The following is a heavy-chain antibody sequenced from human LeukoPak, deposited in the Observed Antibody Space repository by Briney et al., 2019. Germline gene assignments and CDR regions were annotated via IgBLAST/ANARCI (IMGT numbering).Heavy chain of an antibody. Sequence: ASVKVSCKASVYTFNRYGITWVRQAPGQGLEWMGWISGYNGNTNYAQKLQGRVTMTTDTSTSTSYMELRSLRSDHTAMQYCARDYGYGVTVMVSDDYWGQGTLVTVSS. D-gene: IGHD2-8*01. J-gene: IGHJ4*02. CDR2: ISGYNGNT. CDR3: ARDYGYGVTVMVSDDY. CDR1: VYTFNRYG. V-gene: IGHV1-18*01.